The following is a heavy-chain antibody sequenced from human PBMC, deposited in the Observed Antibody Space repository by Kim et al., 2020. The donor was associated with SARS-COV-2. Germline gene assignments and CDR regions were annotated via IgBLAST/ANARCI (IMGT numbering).Heavy chain of an antibody. D-gene: IGHD3-22*01. V-gene: IGHV1-3*01. CDR2: INAGNGNT. CDR1: GYTFTSYA. Sequence: ASVKVSCKASGYTFTSYAMHWVRQAPGQRLEWMGWINAGNGNTKYSQKFQGRVTITRDTSASTAYMELSSLRSEDTAVYYCARDHPPRPTYYYDSSGYSERGQPNDAFDIWGQGTMVTVSS. J-gene: IGHJ3*02. CDR3: ARDHPPRPTYYYDSSGYSERGQPNDAFDI.